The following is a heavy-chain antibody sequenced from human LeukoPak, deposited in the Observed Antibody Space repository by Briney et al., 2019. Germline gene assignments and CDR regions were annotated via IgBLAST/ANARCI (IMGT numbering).Heavy chain of an antibody. Sequence: GGSLRLSCAASGFTFTTFAISWVRQAPGKGLEWVSAISGSGGSTYYADSVKGRFTISRDNAKNSLYLQMNSLRAEDTAVYYCARDLDYYDNPGAFDIWGQGTMVTVSS. V-gene: IGHV3-23*01. CDR3: ARDLDYYDNPGAFDI. J-gene: IGHJ3*02. CDR1: GFTFTTFA. CDR2: ISGSGGST. D-gene: IGHD3-22*01.